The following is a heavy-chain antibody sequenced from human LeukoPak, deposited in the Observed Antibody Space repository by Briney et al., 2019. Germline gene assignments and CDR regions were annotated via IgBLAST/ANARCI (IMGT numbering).Heavy chain of an antibody. V-gene: IGHV4-34*01. CDR3: ARWLRRGRPKYYFDY. CDR1: GGSLRVYY. J-gene: IGHJ4*02. D-gene: IGHD5-12*01. Sequence: PQTLSLTCALYGGSLRVYYWSWVRQPEGKGLEWIGEIHHSGSTNYNSSLKSRVTISVDTDKNQFSLKLSSGTAADTAVYYCARWLRRGRPKYYFDYWGQGTLVTVSS. CDR2: IHHSGST.